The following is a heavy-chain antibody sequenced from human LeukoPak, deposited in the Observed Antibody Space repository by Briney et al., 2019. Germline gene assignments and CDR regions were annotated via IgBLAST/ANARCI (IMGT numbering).Heavy chain of an antibody. CDR1: GFTFSSYG. J-gene: IGHJ4*02. CDR2: ISGSGDST. Sequence: GGSLRLSCAASGFTFSSYGMSWVRQAPGKGLEWVSAISGSGDSTYYADSVKGRFTISRDNSKNTLYLQMNSLRAEDTAVYFCAKAGGRGWLQLFDYWGQGTLVTVSS. V-gene: IGHV3-23*01. D-gene: IGHD5-24*01. CDR3: AKAGGRGWLQLFDY.